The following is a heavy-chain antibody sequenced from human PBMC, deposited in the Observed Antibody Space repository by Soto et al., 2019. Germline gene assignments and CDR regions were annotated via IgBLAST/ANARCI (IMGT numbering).Heavy chain of an antibody. J-gene: IGHJ5*02. CDR3: ARGSVYDPYNWFDP. Sequence: EVQLVESGGGLVQSGGSLRLSCAASGFTFSSFAMHWVRQAPGKGLEYVSGISSNGGSTYYANSVKGRFTISRDNSKNTLYLQMGSLRVEVMAVYYCARGSVYDPYNWFDPWGQGTLLTVSS. D-gene: IGHD5-12*01. CDR2: ISSNGGST. CDR1: GFTFSSFA. V-gene: IGHV3-64*01.